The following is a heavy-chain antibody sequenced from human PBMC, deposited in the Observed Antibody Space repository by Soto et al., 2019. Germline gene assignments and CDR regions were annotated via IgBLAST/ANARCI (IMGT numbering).Heavy chain of an antibody. CDR1: GFSLSTSGVG. D-gene: IGHD4-17*01. V-gene: IGHV2-5*02. CDR3: AHKGYGDYPLDY. J-gene: IGHJ4*02. Sequence: QITLKESGPTLVKPTQTLTLTCTFSGFSLSTSGVGVGWIRQPPGKALEGLAVIYWDDYKHYSPSLKSRLTNTKDTSKNQVVLTMTNMDPVDTATYYWAHKGYGDYPLDYWGQGTLLTVSS. CDR2: IYWDDYK.